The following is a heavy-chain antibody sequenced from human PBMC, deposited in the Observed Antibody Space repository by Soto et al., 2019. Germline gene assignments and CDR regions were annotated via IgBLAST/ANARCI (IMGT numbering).Heavy chain of an antibody. Sequence: QLQLQESGPGLVKPSETLSLTCTVSGGSISSSSYYWGWIRQPPGKGLEWIGSIYYSGSTYYNPSLKSRVTISVDTSKNQFSLKLSSVTAADTAVYYCARSYDSSGYSIDYWGQGTLVTVSS. CDR2: IYYSGST. V-gene: IGHV4-39*01. CDR3: ARSYDSSGYSIDY. D-gene: IGHD3-22*01. J-gene: IGHJ4*02. CDR1: GGSISSSSYY.